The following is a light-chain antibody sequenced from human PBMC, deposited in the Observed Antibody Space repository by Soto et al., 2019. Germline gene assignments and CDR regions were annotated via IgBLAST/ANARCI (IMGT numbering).Light chain of an antibody. CDR2: EVS. V-gene: IGLV2-8*01. CDR1: SSDIGDYNY. J-gene: IGLJ3*02. CDR3: SSYAGSNNLV. Sequence: QSVLTQPPSASGSPGQSVTFSCTGTSSDIGDYNYVSWYQQHPGKAPKLIISEVSKRPSGVPDRFSGSKSGNTASLSVSGLQADDEADYYCSSYAGSNNLVFGGGTQLTVL.